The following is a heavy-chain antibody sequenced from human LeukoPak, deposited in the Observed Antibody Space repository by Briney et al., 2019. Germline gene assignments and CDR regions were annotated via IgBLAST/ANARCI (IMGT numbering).Heavy chain of an antibody. CDR2: ISWDGGST. CDR1: GFTFDDYA. J-gene: IGHJ4*02. CDR3: AKDFHYYDSSGYYQYYFDY. V-gene: IGHV3-43D*03. D-gene: IGHD3-22*01. Sequence: GGSLRLSCAASGFTFDDYAMHWVRQAPGKGLEWVSLISWDGGSTYYADSVKGRFTISRDNSKNSLYLQMNSLRAEDTALYYCAKDFHYYDSSGYYQYYFDYWGQGTLVTVSS.